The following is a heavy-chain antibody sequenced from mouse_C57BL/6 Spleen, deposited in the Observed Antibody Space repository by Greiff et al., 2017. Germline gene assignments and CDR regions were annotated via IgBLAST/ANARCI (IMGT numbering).Heavy chain of an antibody. CDR1: GYTFTSYW. V-gene: IGHV1-69*01. CDR2: IDPSDSYT. J-gene: IGHJ4*01. CDR3: ARYDYGRDYYAMDY. D-gene: IGHD2-4*01. Sequence: QVHVKQPGAELVMPGASVKLSCKASGYTFTSYWMHWVKQRPGQGLEWIGEIDPSDSYTNYNQKFKGKSTLTVDKSSSTAYMQLSSLTSEDSAVYYCARYDYGRDYYAMDYWGQGTSVTVSS.